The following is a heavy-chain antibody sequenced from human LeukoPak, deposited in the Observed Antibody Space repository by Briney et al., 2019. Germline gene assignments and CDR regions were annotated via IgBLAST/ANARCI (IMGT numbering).Heavy chain of an antibody. J-gene: IGHJ4*02. V-gene: IGHV3-53*01. CDR2: IYTGGST. CDR1: GFSVSSNY. CDR3: VRDTPDY. Sequence: PGGSLRLSCAASGFSVSSNYMSWVRQAPGKGLEWVSIIYTGGSTYYADSVKGRFTISRDSSKNTLYLQMNSLRAEDTAVYYCVRDTPDYWGQGTLVTVSS.